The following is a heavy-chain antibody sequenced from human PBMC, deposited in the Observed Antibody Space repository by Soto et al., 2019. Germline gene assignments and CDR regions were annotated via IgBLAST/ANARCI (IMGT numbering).Heavy chain of an antibody. Sequence: EMQLVESGGGLVQPGGSLRLSCAASGFTFSDYHMEWVRQAPGTGLEWIGRARNDPRARTTQHAASVRGRFITSRDDSENSLYLQMNSLKTEDTAVYYCVASLQYWGQGTLVTVSS. J-gene: IGHJ4*02. V-gene: IGHV3-72*01. D-gene: IGHD2-2*01. CDR1: GFTFSDYH. CDR3: VASLQY. CDR2: ARNDPRARTT.